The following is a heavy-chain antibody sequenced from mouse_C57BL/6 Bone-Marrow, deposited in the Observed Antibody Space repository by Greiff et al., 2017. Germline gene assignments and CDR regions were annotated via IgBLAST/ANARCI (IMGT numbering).Heavy chain of an antibody. V-gene: IGHV5-9*01. CDR2: ISGGGGNT. Sequence: EVKLVESGGGLVKPGGSLKLSCAASGFTFSSYTMSWVRQTPEKRLEWVATISGGGGNTYYPDSVKGRFTISRDNAKNTLYRQMSSLRSEDTALYYCASNYVNAMDYWGQGTSVTVSS. D-gene: IGHD2-1*01. J-gene: IGHJ4*01. CDR3: ASNYVNAMDY. CDR1: GFTFSSYT.